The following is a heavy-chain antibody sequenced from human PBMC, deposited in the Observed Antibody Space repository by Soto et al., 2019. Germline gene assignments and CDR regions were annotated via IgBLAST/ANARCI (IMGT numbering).Heavy chain of an antibody. V-gene: IGHV5-51*01. D-gene: IGHD6-13*01. CDR2: IYPGDSDT. CDR1: GYSFTSYW. Sequence: GESLKISCKGSGYSFTSYWIGWVRQMPGKGLEWMGIIYPGDSDTRYSPSFQGQVTISADKSISTAYLQWSSLKASETAMYYSAWPGKAAGGYNVFDRGGQGTMVTLSS. CDR3: AWPGKAAGGYNVFDR. J-gene: IGHJ3*01.